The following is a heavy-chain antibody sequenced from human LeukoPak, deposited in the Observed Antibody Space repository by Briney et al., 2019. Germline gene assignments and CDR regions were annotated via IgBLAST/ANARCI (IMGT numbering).Heavy chain of an antibody. CDR3: ARDRDPTYYYDSSGSYYFDY. CDR2: INPSGGST. CDR1: GYTFTSYY. V-gene: IGHV1-46*01. J-gene: IGHJ4*02. D-gene: IGHD3-22*01. Sequence: ASVKVSCKASGYTFTSYYMHWVRQAPGQGLEWMGIINPSGGSTSYAQKFQGRVTMTRDTSTSTVYMELSSLRSEDTAVYYCARDRDPTYYYDSSGSYYFDYWGQGTLVTVSS.